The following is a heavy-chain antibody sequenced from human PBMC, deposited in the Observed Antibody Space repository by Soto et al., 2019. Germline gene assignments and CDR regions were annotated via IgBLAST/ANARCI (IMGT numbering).Heavy chain of an antibody. J-gene: IGHJ4*02. CDR3: AREKVVPAAMGYYFDY. D-gene: IGHD2-2*01. CDR2: IYYSGST. Sequence: QVQLQESGPGLVKPSQTLSLTCTVSGGSISSGGYYWSWIRQHPGKGLEWIGYIYYSGSTYYNPSLKSRVTISVDTSKNQCSLKLSSVTAADTAVYYCAREKVVPAAMGYYFDYWGQGTLVTVSS. CDR1: GGSISSGGYY. V-gene: IGHV4-31*03.